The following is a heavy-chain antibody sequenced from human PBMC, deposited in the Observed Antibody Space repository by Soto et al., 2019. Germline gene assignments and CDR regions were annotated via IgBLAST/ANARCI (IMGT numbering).Heavy chain of an antibody. CDR3: ARRLYSSSWYRAGTDV. J-gene: IGHJ6*02. D-gene: IGHD6-13*01. CDR2: IDPSDSYT. CDR1: GYSFTSYW. Sequence: GESLKISCKGSGYSFTSYWISWVRQMPGKGLEWMGRIDPSDSYTNYSPSFQGHVTISADKSISTAYLQWSSLKASDTAMYYCARRLYSSSWYRAGTDVWGQGTTVTVSS. V-gene: IGHV5-10-1*01.